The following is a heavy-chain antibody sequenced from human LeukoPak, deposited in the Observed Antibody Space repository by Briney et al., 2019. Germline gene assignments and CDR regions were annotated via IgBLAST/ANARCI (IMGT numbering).Heavy chain of an antibody. CDR2: IYHSGST. Sequence: SETLSLTCAVSGGSISSSNWWSWVRQPPGKGLEWIGEIYHSGSTNYDPSLKSRVTISVDKSKNQFSLKLSSVTAADTAVYYCARVARDYYDSSGYYYFDYWGQGTLVTVSS. V-gene: IGHV4-4*02. J-gene: IGHJ4*02. D-gene: IGHD3-22*01. CDR1: GGSISSSNW. CDR3: ARVARDYYDSSGYYYFDY.